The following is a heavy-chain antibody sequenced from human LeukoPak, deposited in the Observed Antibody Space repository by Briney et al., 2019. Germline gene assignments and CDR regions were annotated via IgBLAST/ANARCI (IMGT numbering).Heavy chain of an antibody. D-gene: IGHD3-3*01. CDR2: IIPNSGAT. CDR1: GYTFTGYY. CDR3: ARQFGATSRDY. V-gene: IGHV1-2*02. J-gene: IGHJ4*02. Sequence: VSVKVSCKASGYTFTGYYMHWVRQAPGQGLEWMGWIIPNSGATNYAQNLQGRVTMTRDTSISTAYMELKRLTSDDTAVYYCARQFGATSRDYWGQGTLVTVSS.